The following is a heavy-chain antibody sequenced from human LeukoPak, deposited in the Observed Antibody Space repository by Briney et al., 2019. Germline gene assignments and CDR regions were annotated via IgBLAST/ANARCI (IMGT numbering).Heavy chain of an antibody. CDR1: GFTFSTYG. CDR3: AREGGPYRPLDY. CDR2: IWYDGSNK. J-gene: IGHJ4*02. Sequence: PGRSLRLSCATSGFTFSTYGMHWVRQAPGKGLEWVALIWYDGSNKYYADSVKGRFTISRDNSKNTLSLQMNSLRAEDTAVYYCAREGGPYRPLDYSGQGTLVTVAS. V-gene: IGHV3-33*01.